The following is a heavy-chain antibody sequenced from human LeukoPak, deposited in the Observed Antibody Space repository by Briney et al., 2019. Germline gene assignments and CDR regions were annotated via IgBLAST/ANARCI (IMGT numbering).Heavy chain of an antibody. J-gene: IGHJ4*02. V-gene: IGHV3-30*04. D-gene: IGHD1-14*01. CDR2: ISYDGSNK. Sequence: GGSLRLSCAASGFNFSSYAMHWVRQAPGKGLEWVAVISYDGSNKYYADSVKGRFTISRDNSKNTLYLQMNSLRAEDAAVYYCARGTGSDTFDYWGQGTLVTVSS. CDR1: GFNFSSYA. CDR3: ARGTGSDTFDY.